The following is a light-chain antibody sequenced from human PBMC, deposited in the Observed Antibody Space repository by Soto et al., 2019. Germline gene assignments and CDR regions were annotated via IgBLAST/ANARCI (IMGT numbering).Light chain of an antibody. V-gene: IGKV3-20*01. CDR1: QSVSPSS. CDR2: GAS. J-gene: IGKJ1*01. Sequence: EMVMTQSPATLSLSPGERATLSCRASQSVSPSSLAWYQQRPGQAPRLLIYGASTRAAGIPASSSGSGSGTEFTLTISRLEPEDFAVYYCQQYGSSPTFGQGTKVDIK. CDR3: QQYGSSPT.